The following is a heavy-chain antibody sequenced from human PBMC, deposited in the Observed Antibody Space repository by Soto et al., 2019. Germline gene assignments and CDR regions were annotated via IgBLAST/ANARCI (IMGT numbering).Heavy chain of an antibody. J-gene: IGHJ4*02. CDR2: ISGSGGST. CDR3: AYSSTPFDY. V-gene: IGHV3-23*01. CDR1: GFTFSSYA. Sequence: EVQLLESGGGLVQPGGSLRLSCAASGFTFSSYAMSWVRKAPGKGLEWVSAISGSGGSTYNGDSVKGRSTISSDNSKNTLYLQMNSLRAEDTAVYYCAYSSTPFDYWGQGTLVTVSS. D-gene: IGHD6-13*01.